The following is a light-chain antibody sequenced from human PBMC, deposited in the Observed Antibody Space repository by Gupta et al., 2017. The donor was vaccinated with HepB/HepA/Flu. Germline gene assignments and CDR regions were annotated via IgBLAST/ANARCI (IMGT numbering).Light chain of an antibody. CDR2: DDS. CDR3: QVWDTSSDQGV. CDR1: NIGSKN. J-gene: IGLJ3*02. Sequence: SYVPSQPPPVSVAPGKTATITCTGNNIGSKNVHWYQQKPGQAPALLVYDDSNRPSGIPERFSGSNSGNMATLTISRVEAGDEADYYCQVWDTSSDQGVFGRGTKVTVL. V-gene: IGLV3-21*03.